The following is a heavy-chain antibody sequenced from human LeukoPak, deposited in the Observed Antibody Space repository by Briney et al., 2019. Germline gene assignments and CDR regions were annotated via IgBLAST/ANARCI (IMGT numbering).Heavy chain of an antibody. CDR1: GFTFDDYA. CDR3: AKDLGYSSSPDF. CDR2: ISADGTI. Sequence: GGSLRLSCAASGFTFDDYAMHWVRQAPGKGLEWVSLISADGTIYYADSVRGRFTISRDNNKNSLYLQMNSLRTEDTALYYCAKDLGYSSSPDFWGPGTLVTVSS. V-gene: IGHV3-43*02. J-gene: IGHJ4*02. D-gene: IGHD6-13*01.